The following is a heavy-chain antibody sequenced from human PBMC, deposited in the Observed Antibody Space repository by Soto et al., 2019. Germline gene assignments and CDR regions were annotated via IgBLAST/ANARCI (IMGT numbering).Heavy chain of an antibody. J-gene: IGHJ6*02. D-gene: IGHD3-3*01. CDR1: GYTFLSHA. V-gene: IGHV1-3*01. Sequence: ASVKVSCKASGYTFLSHAMHWVRQAPGQSLEWVGWINANDGDTKYSEKLQGRVTITRDTSATTAYLELSGLRSEDTAVYYCARVRPPTTVFGVLNNYDMDVWGQGTTVTVS. CDR2: INANDGDT. CDR3: ARVRPPTTVFGVLNNYDMDV.